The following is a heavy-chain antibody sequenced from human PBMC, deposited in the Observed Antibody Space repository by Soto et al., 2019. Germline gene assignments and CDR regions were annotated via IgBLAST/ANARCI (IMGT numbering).Heavy chain of an antibody. V-gene: IGHV3-30*18. CDR2: ISYDGSNK. CDR1: GFTFSSYG. D-gene: IGHD6-13*01. J-gene: IGHJ4*02. CDR3: AKDLEQRLVDGVDY. Sequence: GGSLRLSCAASGFTFSSYGMHWVRQAPGKGLEWVAVISYDGSNKYYADSVKGRFTISRDNSKNTLYLQMNSLRAEDTAVYYCAKDLEQRLVDGVDYWGQGP.